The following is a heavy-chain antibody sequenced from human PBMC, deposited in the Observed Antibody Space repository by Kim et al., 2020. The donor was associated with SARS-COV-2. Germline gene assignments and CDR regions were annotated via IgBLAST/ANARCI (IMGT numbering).Heavy chain of an antibody. J-gene: IGHJ4*02. CDR1: GFTFSSYC. CDR3: ASSLPHYFDY. CDR2: ISYDGSNK. V-gene: IGHV3-30-3*01. Sequence: GGSLRLSCAASGFTFSSYCMHWVRQAPGKGLEWVGVISYDGSNKYYAYSVKDRVTISIDNSNNTIYLQMNSKRAEDTAVYYCASSLPHYFDYWGQGTLVTVSS.